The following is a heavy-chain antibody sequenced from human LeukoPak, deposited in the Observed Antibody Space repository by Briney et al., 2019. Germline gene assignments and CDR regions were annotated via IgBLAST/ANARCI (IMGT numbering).Heavy chain of an antibody. CDR1: GGTFSSYA. Sequence: SVKLSCKASGGTFSSYAISWVRQAPGQGLEWMGGIIPIFGTANYAQKFQGRVTITADESTSTAYMELSSLRSEDTAVYYCARPGRGYSGYDPFDYWGQGTLVTVSS. CDR2: IIPIFGTA. V-gene: IGHV1-69*01. CDR3: ARPGRGYSGYDPFDY. J-gene: IGHJ4*02. D-gene: IGHD5-12*01.